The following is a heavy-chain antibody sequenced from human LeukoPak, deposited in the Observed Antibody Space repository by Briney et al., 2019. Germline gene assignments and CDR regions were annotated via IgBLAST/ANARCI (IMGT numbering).Heavy chain of an antibody. CDR1: GGSISSGSYY. CDR2: IYTSGST. V-gene: IGHV4-61*02. Sequence: PSQTLSLTCTVSGGSISSGSYYWSWIRQPAGKGLEWIGRIYTSGSTYYNPSLKSRVTISVDRSKNQFSLKLSSVTAADTAVYYCASSGYYGSGSYYHWGQGTLVTVSS. J-gene: IGHJ4*02. D-gene: IGHD3-10*01. CDR3: ASSGYYGSGSYYH.